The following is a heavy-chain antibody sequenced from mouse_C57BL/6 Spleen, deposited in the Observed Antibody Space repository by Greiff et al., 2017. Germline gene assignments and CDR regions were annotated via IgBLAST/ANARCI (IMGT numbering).Heavy chain of an antibody. V-gene: IGHV14-4*01. CDR3: TPYYSNYGNYAMDY. D-gene: IGHD2-5*01. CDR2: IDPENGDT. J-gene: IGHJ4*01. Sequence: EVKLQQSGAELVRPGASVKLSCTASGFNIKDDYMHWVKQRPEQGLEWIGWIDPENGDTEYASKFQGKATITADTSSNTAYLQLSSLTSEDTAVYYCTPYYSNYGNYAMDYWGQGTSVTVSS. CDR1: GFNIKDDY.